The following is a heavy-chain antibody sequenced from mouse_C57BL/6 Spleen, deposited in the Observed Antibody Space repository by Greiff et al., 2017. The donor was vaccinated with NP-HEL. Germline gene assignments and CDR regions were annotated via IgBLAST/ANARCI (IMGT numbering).Heavy chain of an antibody. D-gene: IGHD6-5*01. V-gene: IGHV5-17*01. CDR3: ARPYANYAMDY. J-gene: IGHJ4*01. CDR1: GFTFSDYG. Sequence: EVNVVESGGGLVKPGGSLKLSCAASGFTFSDYGMHWVRQAPEKGLEWVAYISSGSSTIYYADTVKGRFTISRDNAKNTLFLQMTSLRSEDTAMYYCARPYANYAMDYWGQGTSVTVSS. CDR2: ISSGSSTI.